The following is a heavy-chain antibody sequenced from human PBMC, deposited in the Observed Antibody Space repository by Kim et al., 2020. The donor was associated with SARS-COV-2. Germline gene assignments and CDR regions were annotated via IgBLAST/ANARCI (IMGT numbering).Heavy chain of an antibody. D-gene: IGHD3-10*01. CDR2: IYYSGST. CDR3: ARDGLWFGEPYGMDV. Sequence: SETLSLTCTVSGGSISSSSYYWGWIRQPPGKGLEWIGSIYYSGSTYYNPSLKSRVTISVDTSKNQFSLKLSSVTAADTAVYYCARDGLWFGEPYGMDVWGQGTTVTVSS. CDR1: GGSISSSSYY. J-gene: IGHJ6*02. V-gene: IGHV4-39*07.